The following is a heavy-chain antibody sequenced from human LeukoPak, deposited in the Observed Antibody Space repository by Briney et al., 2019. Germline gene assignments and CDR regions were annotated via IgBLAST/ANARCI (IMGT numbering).Heavy chain of an antibody. V-gene: IGHV5-51*01. CDR2: MYPGDSDT. CDR3: AASTYGSGSYVAFDS. J-gene: IGHJ4*02. D-gene: IGHD3-10*01. Sequence: GESLQISFKGSGYSFTNYWIGWVRQMPGKGLEWMGIMYPGDSDTRYSPSFQGQITISADKSISTTYLQWSSLKASDTAIYYCAASTYGSGSYVAFDSWGQGTLVSVSS. CDR1: GYSFTNYW.